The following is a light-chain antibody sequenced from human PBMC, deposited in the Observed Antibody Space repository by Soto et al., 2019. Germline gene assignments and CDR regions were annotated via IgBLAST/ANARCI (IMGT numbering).Light chain of an antibody. J-gene: IGLJ1*01. V-gene: IGLV2-23*01. CDR1: SKDVGSYNL. CDR2: EGN. CDR3: CSYAGGNIYV. Sequence: QSVLTQPASVSGSPGQSITISCTGSSKDVGSYNLVSWYQRHPGRAPKLMIYEGNKRPSDVSDRFSASKSGNTASLTISGLQAEDEADYYCCSYAGGNIYVFGTGTKVTVL.